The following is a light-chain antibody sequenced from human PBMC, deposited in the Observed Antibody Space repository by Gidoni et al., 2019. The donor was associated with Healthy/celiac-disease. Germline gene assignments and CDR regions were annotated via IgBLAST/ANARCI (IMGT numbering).Light chain of an antibody. CDR3: QSYDSSNPVV. V-gene: IGLV6-57*04. CDR2: EDN. J-gene: IGLJ2*01. CDR1: SGSLASNY. Sequence: NFMLTQPHPVSESPGKTVTISCTRSSGSLASNYVQWYQQRPGSAPTTVIYEDNQRPSGVPDRFSGSIDSSSNSASLTISGLKTEDEADYYCQSYDSSNPVVFGGGTKLTVL.